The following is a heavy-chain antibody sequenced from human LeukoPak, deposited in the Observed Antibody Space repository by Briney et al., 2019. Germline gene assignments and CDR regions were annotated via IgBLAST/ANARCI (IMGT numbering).Heavy chain of an antibody. V-gene: IGHV4-4*07. Sequence: SETLSLTCSVSGASVSSYYWSWIRQPAGKGLEWIGRIYTSGSTNYNPSLKSRVTMSVDTSKNQFSLKPTSVNAADTALYYCTRDNGGDWYAFDIWGQGTVVTVSS. CDR1: GASVSSYY. CDR3: TRDNGGDWYAFDI. D-gene: IGHD2-21*02. J-gene: IGHJ3*02. CDR2: IYTSGST.